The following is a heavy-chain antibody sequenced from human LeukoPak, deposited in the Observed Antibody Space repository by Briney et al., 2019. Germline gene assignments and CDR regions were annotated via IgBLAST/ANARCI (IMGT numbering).Heavy chain of an antibody. CDR1: GFTFSSYA. V-gene: IGHV3-30-3*01. CDR2: ISYDGSNK. J-gene: IGHJ2*01. CDR3: ARERGGSYRTLDWYFDL. Sequence: GGSLRLSCAASGFTFSSYAMHWVRQAPGKGLEWVAVISYDGSNKYYADSVKGRFTISRDNSKNTLYLQMNSLRAEDTAVYYCARERGGSYRTLDWYFDLWGRGTLVTVSS. D-gene: IGHD1-26*01.